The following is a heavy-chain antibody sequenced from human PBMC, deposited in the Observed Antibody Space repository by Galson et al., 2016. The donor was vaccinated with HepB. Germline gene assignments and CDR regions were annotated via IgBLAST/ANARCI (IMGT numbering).Heavy chain of an antibody. CDR2: FADRGEST. CDR1: GFTLRNFA. CDR3: AKALAVPALGFDF. Sequence: SLRLSCAASGFTLRNFAMSWVRQAPGKGLEWVSGFADRGESTHYTESVKGRSTISRDSSNNTLYLQLNSLRAEDTATYYCAKALAVPALGFDFWGQGTLVTVSS. V-gene: IGHV3-23*01. D-gene: IGHD6-19*01. J-gene: IGHJ4*02.